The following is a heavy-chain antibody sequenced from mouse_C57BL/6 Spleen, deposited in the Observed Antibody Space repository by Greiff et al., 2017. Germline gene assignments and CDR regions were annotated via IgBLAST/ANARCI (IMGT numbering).Heavy chain of an antibody. CDR3: ARHYSSYYRAMDY. CDR1: GFTFSSYG. J-gene: IGHJ4*01. CDR2: ISSAGSYT. V-gene: IGHV5-6*01. Sequence: EVMLVEPGGDLVKPGGSLKLSCEASGFTFSSYGMSWVRQTPDKRLEWVATISSAGSYTYYPDSVKGRFTISGDNAKNTLYLQMSSLTSEDTAVYYCARHYSSYYRAMDYWGQGTSVTVSS. D-gene: IGHD2-12*01.